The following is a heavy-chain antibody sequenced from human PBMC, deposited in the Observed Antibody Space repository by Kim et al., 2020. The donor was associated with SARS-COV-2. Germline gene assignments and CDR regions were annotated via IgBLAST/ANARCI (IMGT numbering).Heavy chain of an antibody. CDR3: ASGRLGYCSSTSCIYYYYGMDV. Sequence: SETLSLTCTVSGGSISSSSYYWGWIRQPPGKGLEWIGSIYYSGSTYYNPSLKSRVTISVDTSKNQFSLKLSSVTAADTAVYYCASGRLGYCSSTSCIYYYYGMDVWGQGTTVTVSS. D-gene: IGHD2-2*01. J-gene: IGHJ6*02. V-gene: IGHV4-39*01. CDR2: IYYSGST. CDR1: GGSISSSSYY.